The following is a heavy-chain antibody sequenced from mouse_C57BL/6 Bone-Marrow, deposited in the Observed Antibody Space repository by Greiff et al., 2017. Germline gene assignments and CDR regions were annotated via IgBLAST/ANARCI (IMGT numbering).Heavy chain of an antibody. CDR3: ATCRYWYFDV. CDR1: GYTFTSYT. V-gene: IGHV1-4*01. J-gene: IGHJ1*03. CDR2: INPSSGYT. Sequence: VQLQQSGAELARPGASVKMSCKASGYTFTSYTMHWVKQRPGQGLEWIGYINPSSGYTNYNQKFKGKATLTVDTSSSTAYMQLSSLTSADPAVYYCATCRYWYFDVWGTGTTVTVSS.